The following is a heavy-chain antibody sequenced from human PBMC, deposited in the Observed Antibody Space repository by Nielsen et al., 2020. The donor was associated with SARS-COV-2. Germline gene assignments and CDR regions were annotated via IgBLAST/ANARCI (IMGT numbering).Heavy chain of an antibody. J-gene: IGHJ4*02. CDR2: INPSDFAN. CDR1: GYSFSDDW. CDR3: ARHIYEGSGSYGF. Sequence: GESLKISCQGSGYSFSDDWIGWVRQMPGNGLEWIGIINPSDFANRYSPSFEGQVTISADKSSAYLQWSSLKASDTAMYYCARHIYEGSGSYGFWGQGTLVTVSS. D-gene: IGHD3-10*01. V-gene: IGHV5-51*01.